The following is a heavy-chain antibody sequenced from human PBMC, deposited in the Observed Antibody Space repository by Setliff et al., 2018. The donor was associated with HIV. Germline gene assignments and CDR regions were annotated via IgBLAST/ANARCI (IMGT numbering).Heavy chain of an antibody. CDR3: ARGRFRAVAGTGGRGWFDP. CDR1: GYRFTDFY. Sequence: ASVKVSCKTFGYRFTDFYVNWVRQAPGQGLEWMGWINPKSGATKNAQKFQGRVTMTRDTSISTVYMELSRLRSDDTAVYYCARGRFRAVAGTGGRGWFDPWGQGTLVTVSS. J-gene: IGHJ5*02. D-gene: IGHD6-19*01. CDR2: INPKSGAT. V-gene: IGHV1-2*02.